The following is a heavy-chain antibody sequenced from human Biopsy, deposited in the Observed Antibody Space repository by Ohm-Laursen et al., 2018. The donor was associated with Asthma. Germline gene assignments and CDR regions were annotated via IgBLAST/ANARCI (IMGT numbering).Heavy chain of an antibody. D-gene: IGHD3-22*01. Sequence: SLRLSCAASGFTVSRDHMFWVRQAPGKGLEWVSVIYSGGTSYTADSVRGRFTISRDYSKNTLYLQMHSLRAEDTAVYYCARGDSSNWSHYYLDYWGQGTLVTVSS. CDR2: IYSGGTS. J-gene: IGHJ4*02. V-gene: IGHV3-53*01. CDR3: ARGDSSNWSHYYLDY. CDR1: GFTVSRDH.